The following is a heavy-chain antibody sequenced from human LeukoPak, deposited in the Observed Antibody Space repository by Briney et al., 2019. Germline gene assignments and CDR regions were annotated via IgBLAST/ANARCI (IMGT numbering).Heavy chain of an antibody. CDR3: ASAGAKTSSWLVNY. J-gene: IGHJ4*02. CDR1: GGSFSGYY. Sequence: SETLSLTCAVYGGSFSGYYWGWIRQPPGKGLEWIGSIYHSGSTYYNPSLKSRVTISVDTSKNQFSLKLSSVTAADTAVYYCASAGAKTSSWLVNYWGQGTLVTVSS. CDR2: IYHSGST. D-gene: IGHD6-13*01. V-gene: IGHV4-38-2*01.